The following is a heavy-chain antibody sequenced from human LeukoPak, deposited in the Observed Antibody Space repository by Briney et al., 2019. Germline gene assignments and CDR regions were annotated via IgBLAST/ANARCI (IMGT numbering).Heavy chain of an antibody. CDR3: AKGRGVRWAAYNFDY. Sequence: GGSLRLSCAVSGFTFDDYAMHWVRQAPGKGLEWVSGISWSGGTTDYADSVKGRFTISRDNAKNSVYLQMNSLRAEDMALYFCAKGRGVRWAAYNFDYWGQGALVTVSS. J-gene: IGHJ4*02. CDR1: GFTFDDYA. D-gene: IGHD3-16*01. V-gene: IGHV3-9*03. CDR2: ISWSGGTT.